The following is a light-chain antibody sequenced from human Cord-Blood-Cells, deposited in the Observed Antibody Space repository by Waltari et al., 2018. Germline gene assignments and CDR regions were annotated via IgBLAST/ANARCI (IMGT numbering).Light chain of an antibody. CDR1: QSLLDSDDGNTY. Sequence: DIVMTQTPLSLPVTPGEPASISCRSSQSLLDSDDGNTYLDWYLQTPGQSPQLLIYTRSERASGVPDRFSGSGSGTEFTLKISRVEAEDVGVYYCMQRIEFPCTFGQGTKVEIK. CDR2: TRS. CDR3: MQRIEFPCT. J-gene: IGKJ1*01. V-gene: IGKV2-40*01.